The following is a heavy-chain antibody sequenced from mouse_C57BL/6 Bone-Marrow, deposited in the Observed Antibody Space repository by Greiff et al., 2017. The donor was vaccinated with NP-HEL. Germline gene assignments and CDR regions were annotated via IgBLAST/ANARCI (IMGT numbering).Heavy chain of an antibody. CDR2: IYPGAGDT. V-gene: IGHV1-82*01. Sequence: QVQLQQSGPELVKPGASVKLSCKASGSAFSSSWMHWVKQRPGKGLEWIGRIYPGAGDTTYNGKFKGKAKLTADKSSSPAYMKPCSLTSEDSAVYFCARSQSYFYCPPWFAYWGQGTLVTVSA. CDR1: GSAFSSSW. CDR3: ARSQSYFYCPPWFAY. J-gene: IGHJ3*01. D-gene: IGHD1-1*02.